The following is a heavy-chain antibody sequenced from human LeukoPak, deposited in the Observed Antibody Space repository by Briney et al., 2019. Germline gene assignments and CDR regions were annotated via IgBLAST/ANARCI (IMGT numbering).Heavy chain of an antibody. J-gene: IGHJ5*02. Sequence: ASVKVSCKASGYTFTSYGISWVRQAPGQGLEWMGWISAYNGNTNYAQNVQGRVTMTTDTSTNTAYMELRSLRSDDTAVYYCARWDSSSWYWFDPWGQGTLVTVSS. CDR3: ARWDSSSWYWFDP. CDR2: ISAYNGNT. D-gene: IGHD6-13*01. V-gene: IGHV1-18*01. CDR1: GYTFTSYG.